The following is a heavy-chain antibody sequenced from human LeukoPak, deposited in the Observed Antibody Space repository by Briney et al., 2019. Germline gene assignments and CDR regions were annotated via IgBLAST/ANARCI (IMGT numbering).Heavy chain of an antibody. CDR1: GFTFSSYA. CDR2: ISYDGSNK. V-gene: IGHV3-30-3*01. CDR3: ARAVAVPWFDP. Sequence: GGSLRLSCAASGFTFSSYAMHWVRQAPGKGLEWVAVISYDGSNKYYADSVKGRFTISRDNAKNSLYLQMNSLRAEDTAVYYCARAVAVPWFDPWGQGTLVTVSS. J-gene: IGHJ5*02. D-gene: IGHD6-19*01.